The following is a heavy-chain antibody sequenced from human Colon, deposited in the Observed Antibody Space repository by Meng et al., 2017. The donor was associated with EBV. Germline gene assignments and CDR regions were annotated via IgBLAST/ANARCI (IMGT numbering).Heavy chain of an antibody. D-gene: IGHD2-21*01. J-gene: IGHJ4*02. Sequence: QPKESGPGLVEPSPPLPLTCTVSGGSMSSGNYYWSWIRQPPGKGLEWIGYIHHSGSAYYNPSLKSRVSISVDTSKNQFSLNLNSMTAADTAVYYCASFDHIPRRNYFDYWGQGTLVTVSS. CDR2: IHHSGSA. V-gene: IGHV4-30-4*01. CDR1: GGSMSSGNYY. CDR3: ASFDHIPRRNYFDY.